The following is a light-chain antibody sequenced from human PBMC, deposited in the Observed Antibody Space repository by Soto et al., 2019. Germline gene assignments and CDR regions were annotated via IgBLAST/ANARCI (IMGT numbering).Light chain of an antibody. V-gene: IGKV3-20*01. CDR3: QQFGT. J-gene: IGKJ3*01. Sequence: ENVLTQSPGTLSLSPGERATLSCRASQSVSSSYLAWYQQKPGQAPRLLICGASSRATGIPDRFSGSGSGTDFTLTISRLEPEDFAVYYCQQFGTFGPGTKVDIK. CDR2: GAS. CDR1: QSVSSSY.